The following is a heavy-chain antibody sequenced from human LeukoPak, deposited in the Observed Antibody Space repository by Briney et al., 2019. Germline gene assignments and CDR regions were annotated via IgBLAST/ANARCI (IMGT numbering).Heavy chain of an antibody. CDR3: ARDSGDSSGYPFDY. CDR1: GYSFRSSC. Sequence: GESLKISCKGSGYSFRSSCIGWVRQMPGKGLEWMGIIYPGDSDTRYSPAFQGQVTISADKSISTAYLQWSSLKASDTAMYYCARDSGDSSGYPFDYWGQGTLVTVSS. V-gene: IGHV5-51*01. CDR2: IYPGDSDT. J-gene: IGHJ4*02. D-gene: IGHD3-22*01.